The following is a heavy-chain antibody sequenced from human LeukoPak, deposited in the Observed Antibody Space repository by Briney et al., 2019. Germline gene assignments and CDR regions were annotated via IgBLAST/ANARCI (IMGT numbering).Heavy chain of an antibody. Sequence: SVKVSCKASGGTFSSYAISWVRQAPGQGLEWMGGIIPIFGTANYAQKFQGRVTITADESTSTAYMELSSLRSEDTAVYYCARNELVSGWYQEYFQHWGQGTLVTVSS. CDR1: GGTFSSYA. V-gene: IGHV1-69*01. CDR2: IIPIFGTA. J-gene: IGHJ1*01. CDR3: ARNELVSGWYQEYFQH. D-gene: IGHD6-13*01.